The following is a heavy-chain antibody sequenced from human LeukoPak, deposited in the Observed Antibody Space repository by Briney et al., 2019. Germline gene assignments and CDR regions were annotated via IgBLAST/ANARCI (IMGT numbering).Heavy chain of an antibody. Sequence: ASVKVSCKASGYTFTSNGLGWVRQAPGQGLEWMGWINTNTGNPTYAQGFTGRFVFSLDTSDNTPYLQISSLQAEDTAVYYCASFFCTSALCYYLDYWGQGTLVAVSS. D-gene: IGHD2-8*01. V-gene: IGHV7-4-1*02. CDR1: GYTFTSNG. J-gene: IGHJ4*02. CDR3: ASFFCTSALCYYLDY. CDR2: INTNTGNP.